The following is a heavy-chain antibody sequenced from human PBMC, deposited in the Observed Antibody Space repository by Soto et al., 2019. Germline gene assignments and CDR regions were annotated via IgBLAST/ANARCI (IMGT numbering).Heavy chain of an antibody. D-gene: IGHD3-22*01. CDR3: ATSSGPGLQANDAFDI. CDR1: GGTFSSYA. V-gene: IGHV1-69*13. CDR2: IIPIFGTA. Sequence: ASVKVSCKASGGTFSSYAISWVRQAPGQGLEWMGGIIPIFGTANYAQKFQGRVTITADESTSTAYMELSSLRSEDTAVYYCATSSGPGLQANDAFDIWGQGTMVTVSS. J-gene: IGHJ3*02.